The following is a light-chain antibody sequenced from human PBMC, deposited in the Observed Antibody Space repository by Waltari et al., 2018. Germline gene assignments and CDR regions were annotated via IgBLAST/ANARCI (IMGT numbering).Light chain of an antibody. CDR3: VLYMGSGIWV. CDR2: STN. CDR1: SGSVSTSYY. J-gene: IGLJ3*02. Sequence: QTVVTQEPSFSVSPGGTVTLTCGLSSGSVSTSYYPSWYQQTPGQAPRTLIYSTNTRASGVPDRFSGAILGNKAALTSTGAQADDDSDYYCVLYMGSGIWVFGGGTKLTVL. V-gene: IGLV8-61*01.